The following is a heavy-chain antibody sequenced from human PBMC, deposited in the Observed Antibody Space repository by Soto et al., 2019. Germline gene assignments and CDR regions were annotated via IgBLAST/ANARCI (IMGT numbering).Heavy chain of an antibody. CDR1: GFTFGDYA. Sequence: GGSLRLSCTASGFTFGDYAMSWFRQAPGKGLEWVSFIRSKAYGGTTEHAASVKGRFTISRDDSKSIAYLQMSSLKTEDTAVYYCTREVASTYYYYGMDVWGQGTTVTVSS. CDR2: IRSKAYGGTT. J-gene: IGHJ6*02. CDR3: TREVASTYYYYGMDV. D-gene: IGHD5-12*01. V-gene: IGHV3-49*03.